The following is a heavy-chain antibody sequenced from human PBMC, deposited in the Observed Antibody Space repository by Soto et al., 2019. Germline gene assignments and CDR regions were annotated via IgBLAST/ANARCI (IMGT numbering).Heavy chain of an antibody. CDR3: ASGYSCYDYGNGMDV. Sequence: PSLPRTVSGGSISSYYWSWIRQPPGKGLEWIGYIYYSGSTNYNPSLKRRVTISVDTSKNQFSLKLSSVTAADTAVYYCASGYSCYDYGNGMDVWGQGXTFTVCS. CDR1: GGSISSYY. V-gene: IGHV4-59*01. J-gene: IGHJ6*02. CDR2: IYYSGST. D-gene: IGHD5-12*01.